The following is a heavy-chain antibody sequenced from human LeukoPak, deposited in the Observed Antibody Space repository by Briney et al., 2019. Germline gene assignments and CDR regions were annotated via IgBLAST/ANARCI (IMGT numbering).Heavy chain of an antibody. J-gene: IGHJ5*02. V-gene: IGHV1-18*01. CDR3: ARDPRITIFGVVINDLNWFDP. CDR2: ISAYNGNT. CDR1: GYTFTSYG. Sequence: ASVKVSCKASGYTFTSYGISWVRQAPGQGLEWMGWISAYNGNTNYAQKLQGRVTMTTDTSTSTAYMELRSLRSDDTAVYYCARDPRITIFGVVINDLNWFDPWGQGTLVTVSS. D-gene: IGHD3-3*01.